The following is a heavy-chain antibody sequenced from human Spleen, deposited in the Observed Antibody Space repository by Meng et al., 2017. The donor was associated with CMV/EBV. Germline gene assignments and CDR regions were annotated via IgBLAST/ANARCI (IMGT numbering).Heavy chain of an antibody. D-gene: IGHD6-13*01. Sequence: GGSLRLSCAASGFTFSSYSMNWVGQAPGKGLEWVSYISSSSSTIYYADSVKGRFTISRDNSKNTLYLQMNSLRAEDTAVYYCANHPKAAAGIGYWGQGTLVTVSS. CDR1: GFTFSSYS. V-gene: IGHV3-48*01. CDR2: ISSSSSTI. J-gene: IGHJ4*02. CDR3: ANHPKAAAGIGY.